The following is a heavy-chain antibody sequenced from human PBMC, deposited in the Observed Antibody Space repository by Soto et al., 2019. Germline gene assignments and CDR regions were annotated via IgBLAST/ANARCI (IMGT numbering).Heavy chain of an antibody. Sequence: QVQLQQWGAGLLKPSETLSLTCAVYGGFVSSGRYYWSWIRQPPGKGLEWIGEMSHSGGTHFNPSLKSRVTISVDTSKNQFSLKMSSVTAADTALYYCARVERGTATTVVDAFDIWSPGTMVAVSS. V-gene: IGHV4-34*01. CDR1: GGFVSSGRYY. CDR3: ARVERGTATTVVDAFDI. CDR2: MSHSGGT. D-gene: IGHD1-1*01. J-gene: IGHJ3*02.